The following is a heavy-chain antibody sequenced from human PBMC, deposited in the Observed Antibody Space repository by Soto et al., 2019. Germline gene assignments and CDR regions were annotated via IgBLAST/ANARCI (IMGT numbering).Heavy chain of an antibody. CDR1: GGTFSSYA. J-gene: IGHJ3*02. CDR3: ARDRSDIVVVVASEGDAFDI. V-gene: IGHV1-69*01. Sequence: QVQLVQSGAEVKKPGSSVKVSCKASGGTFSSYAISWVRQAPGQGLEWMGGIIPIFGTANYAQKFQGRVTITGDESTCTAYMELSSLRSEDTAVYYCARDRSDIVVVVASEGDAFDIWGQGTMVTVSS. CDR2: IIPIFGTA. D-gene: IGHD2-15*01.